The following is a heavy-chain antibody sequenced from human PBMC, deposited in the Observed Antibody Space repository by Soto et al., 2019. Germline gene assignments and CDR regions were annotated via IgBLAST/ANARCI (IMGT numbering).Heavy chain of an antibody. CDR1: GDTFGRFT. CDR2: IKPISDIT. CDR3: ARDPSTINKLIGVWFDP. Sequence: QIRLVQSGAEVQKPGSSVRVSCKASGDTFGRFTINWVRQAPGQGLEWMGGIKPISDITNYAQRFQGRVTFTADATTSTVYLELSSLRSENTAMYYCARDPSTINKLIGVWFDPWGQGTLVTVSS. D-gene: IGHD4-4*01. V-gene: IGHV1-69*01. J-gene: IGHJ5*02.